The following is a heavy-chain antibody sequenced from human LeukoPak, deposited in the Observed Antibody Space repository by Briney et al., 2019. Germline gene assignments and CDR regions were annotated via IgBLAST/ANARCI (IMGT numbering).Heavy chain of an antibody. V-gene: IGHV3-23*01. D-gene: IGHD6-19*01. Sequence: GGSLRLSCAASGFTFSDYYMSWVRQAPGKGLEWVSVISGSGGSTYSAESVKGRFTISRDNSKNTLYLQMNSLRVEDTAVYYCAKGPRASGWTYSDYWGQGTLVTVSS. CDR1: GFTFSDYY. CDR2: ISGSGGST. J-gene: IGHJ4*02. CDR3: AKGPRASGWTYSDY.